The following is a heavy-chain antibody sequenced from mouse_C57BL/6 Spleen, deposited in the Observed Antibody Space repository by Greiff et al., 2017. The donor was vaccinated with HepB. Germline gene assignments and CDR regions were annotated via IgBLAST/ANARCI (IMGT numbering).Heavy chain of an antibody. CDR2: IDPSDSYT. V-gene: IGHV1-50*01. CDR3: ARSNKGDY. J-gene: IGHJ2*01. Sequence: QVQLQQPGAELVKPGASVKLSCKASGYTFTSYWMQWVKQRPGQGLEWTGEIDPSDSYTNYNQKFKGKATLTVDTSSSTAYMQLSSLTSEDSAVYYCARSNKGDYWGQGTTLTVSS. CDR1: GYTFTSYW. D-gene: IGHD1-3*01.